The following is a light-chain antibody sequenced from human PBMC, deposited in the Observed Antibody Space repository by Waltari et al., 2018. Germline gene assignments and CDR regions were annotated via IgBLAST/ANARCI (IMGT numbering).Light chain of an antibody. V-gene: IGKV3-20*01. CDR1: ESVGRS. J-gene: IGKJ1*01. Sequence: EIVLMQSPGTLSLSPGERATLSCRASESVGRSLAWYQQKRGQAPRLLIYGVSTRASGIPDRFSGSGSGTDFSLVISRLEPEDFAVYYCEHYVRLPVTFGQGTKVEIK. CDR3: EHYVRLPVT. CDR2: GVS.